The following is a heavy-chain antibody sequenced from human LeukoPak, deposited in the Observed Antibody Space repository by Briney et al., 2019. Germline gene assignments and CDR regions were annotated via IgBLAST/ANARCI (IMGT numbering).Heavy chain of an antibody. CDR1: GFTYSNYW. D-gene: IGHD3-10*01. CDR3: AKVYSSRFRARGVTSDLDY. J-gene: IGHJ4*02. Sequence: QPGGSLKLSCAASGFTYSNYWMRWARPAPGKGLEWVAVISYDGSKKYYADSGKGRFTISTDNSKNTLFLQMNSLRAEDTAVYYCAKVYSSRFRARGVTSDLDYWGQGTLVTVSS. CDR2: ISYDGSKK. V-gene: IGHV3-30*18.